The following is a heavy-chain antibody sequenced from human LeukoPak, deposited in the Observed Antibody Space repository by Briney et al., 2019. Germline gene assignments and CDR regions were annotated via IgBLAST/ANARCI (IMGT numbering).Heavy chain of an antibody. V-gene: IGHV4-34*01. CDR3: ARGLRFHVGSGNWFDL. J-gene: IGHJ5*02. CDR1: GGTFRGSY. Sequence: SETLSLTCAVSGGTFRGSYWSWIRQPPGKGLAWIGEIDHTGSTNYNPSLESRVTLSVDTSKNQVSLNLTSLTAADTAVYYCARGLRFHVGSGNWFDLWGQGTLVTVSS. D-gene: IGHD3-10*01. CDR2: IDHTGST.